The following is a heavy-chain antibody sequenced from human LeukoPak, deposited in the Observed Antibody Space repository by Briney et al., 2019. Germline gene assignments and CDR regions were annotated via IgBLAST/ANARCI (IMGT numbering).Heavy chain of an antibody. CDR3: AKGPPAAHVSGWSFDY. Sequence: LSGGSLRLSCAASGFTFSSYAMSWVRQAPGKGLEWVSAISGSGGSTYYADSVKGRFTISRDNSKNTLYLQMNSLRAEDTAVYYCAKGPPAAHVSGWSFDYWGQGTLVTVSS. CDR1: GFTFSSYA. V-gene: IGHV3-23*01. J-gene: IGHJ4*02. CDR2: ISGSGGST. D-gene: IGHD6-19*01.